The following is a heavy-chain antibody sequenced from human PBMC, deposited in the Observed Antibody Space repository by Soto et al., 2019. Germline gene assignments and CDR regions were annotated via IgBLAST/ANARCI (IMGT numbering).Heavy chain of an antibody. D-gene: IGHD5-18*01. V-gene: IGHV1-69*06. J-gene: IGHJ6*02. CDR1: GGTFSSYA. CDR3: ARDPRGYTYGVGYYHSGMDV. Sequence: SVKVSCKASGGTFSSYAISWVRQAPGQGLEWMGGIIPIFGTANYAQKFQGRVTITADKSTSTAYMELSSLRSEDTAVYYCARDPRGYTYGVGYYHSGMDVWGQGTTVTVSS. CDR2: IIPIFGTA.